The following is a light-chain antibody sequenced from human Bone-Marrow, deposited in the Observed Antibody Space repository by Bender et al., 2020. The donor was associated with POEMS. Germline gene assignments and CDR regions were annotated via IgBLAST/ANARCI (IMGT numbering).Light chain of an antibody. J-gene: IGLJ3*02. CDR2: GND. Sequence: QSVLTQPPSASGTPGQRGTISCSGSSSNIGGNAVNCWQQLPGTAPKLLIYGNDQRPSGVPDRFSGSKSGTSASLAISGLQSEDEADYFCPAWDGILNGWVFGGGTELTVL. CDR1: SSNIGGNA. V-gene: IGLV1-44*01. CDR3: PAWDGILNGWV.